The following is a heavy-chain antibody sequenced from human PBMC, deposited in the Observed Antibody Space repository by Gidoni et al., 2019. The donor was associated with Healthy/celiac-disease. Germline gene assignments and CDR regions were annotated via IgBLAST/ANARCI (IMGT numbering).Heavy chain of an antibody. J-gene: IGHJ3*02. CDR3: ARHEDIPDAFDI. Sequence: STYYNPSLKSRVTISVDTSKNQFSLKLSSVTAADTAVYYCARHEDIPDAFDIWGQGTMVTVSS. D-gene: IGHD2-15*01. V-gene: IGHV4-39*01. CDR2: ST.